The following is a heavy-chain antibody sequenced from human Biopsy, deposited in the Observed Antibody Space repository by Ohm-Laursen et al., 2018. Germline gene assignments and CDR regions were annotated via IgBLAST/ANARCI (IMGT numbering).Heavy chain of an antibody. CDR2: IITVSETA. J-gene: IGHJ6*02. D-gene: IGHD6-19*01. CDR1: GGAFTNYA. CDR3: VAYPSSGFFENNDDFAMDV. V-gene: IGHV1-69*01. Sequence: SSVKVSCKASGGAFTNYAINWVRQAPGHGLEWMGGIITVSETAGYAERFQGRVTITADVTTTTAYMGLSGLRSEDTAVYYCVAYPSSGFFENNDDFAMDVWGQGTTVIVSS.